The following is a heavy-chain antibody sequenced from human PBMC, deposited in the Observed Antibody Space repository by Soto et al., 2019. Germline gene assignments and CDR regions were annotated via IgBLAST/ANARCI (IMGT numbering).Heavy chain of an antibody. D-gene: IGHD3-22*01. J-gene: IGHJ6*01. V-gene: IGHV3-7*01. CDR2: INQDGSEK. Sequence: EVRLVESGGGLVQPGGSLTLSCAASGFTFSSYWMTWVRQAPGKGLEWVANINQDGSEKYYMDSMKGRFTISRDNAKNSLLLQLNSLRAEDTAVYYCARGRSRPDLRDTHYYDSSDLDYGMDVW. CDR1: GFTFSSYW. CDR3: ARGRSRPDLRDTHYYDSSDLDYGMDV.